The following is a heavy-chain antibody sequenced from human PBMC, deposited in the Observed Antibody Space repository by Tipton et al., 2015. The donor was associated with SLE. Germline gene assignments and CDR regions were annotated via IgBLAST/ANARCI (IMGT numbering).Heavy chain of an antibody. J-gene: IGHJ6*02. Sequence: TLSLTCNVSGGSISSSGYDWGWNRQHPGKGLEWIGYIYDSKSTYYNPSLKSRLTMSADTSKNQISLKLSSVSAADTAVYYCVRGPKDVWGQGTTVTVSS. CDR3: VRGPKDV. V-gene: IGHV4-31*03. CDR1: GGSISSSGYD. CDR2: IYDSKST.